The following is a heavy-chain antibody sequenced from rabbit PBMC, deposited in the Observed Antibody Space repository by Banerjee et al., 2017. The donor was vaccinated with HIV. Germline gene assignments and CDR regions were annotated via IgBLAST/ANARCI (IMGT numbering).Heavy chain of an antibody. CDR2: IYGGDGRS. CDR1: GFTISSSYW. CDR3: ARAQIVFGWLDL. D-gene: IGHD4-1*01. V-gene: IGHV1S45*01. J-gene: IGHJ5*01. Sequence: QEQLEESGGDLVKPGASLTLTCTASGFTISSSYWICWVRQAPGKGLELIACIYGGDGRSRYANWAKGRFTISKTSSTTVTLQMTSLTAADTATYFCARAQIVFGWLDLWGPGTLVTVS.